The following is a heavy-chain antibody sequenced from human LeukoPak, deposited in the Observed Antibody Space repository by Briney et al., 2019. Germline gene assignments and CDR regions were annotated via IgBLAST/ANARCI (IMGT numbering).Heavy chain of an antibody. CDR3: AKGGYSYDYFDY. J-gene: IGHJ4*02. Sequence: GGSLRLSCAASGFTFSSYGMHWVRQAPGKGLEWVALISYDGSKKYYVDSVKGRFTISRDQTKNTLYLQMNSLRAEDTAVYYCAKGGYSYDYFDYWGQGTLVTVSS. CDR2: ISYDGSKK. V-gene: IGHV3-30*18. CDR1: GFTFSSYG. D-gene: IGHD5-18*01.